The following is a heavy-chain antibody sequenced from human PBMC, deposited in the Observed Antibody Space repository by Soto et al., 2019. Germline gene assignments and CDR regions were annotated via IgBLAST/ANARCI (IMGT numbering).Heavy chain of an antibody. V-gene: IGHV1-69*06. CDR1: GGTLSDHG. CDR3: ARGVYGSGNYYTGPSAFDL. Sequence: QVQLEQSGAEVKKPGSSVKISCKASGGTLSDHGVSWLRQAPGQGLEWVGGTIPVFNTAKYAPKFQGRATIPANKSTNIAYMELGSLRSDDTAFYYCARGVYGSGNYYTGPSAFDLWGQGTLVIVSS. CDR2: TIPVFNTA. D-gene: IGHD3-10*01. J-gene: IGHJ3*01.